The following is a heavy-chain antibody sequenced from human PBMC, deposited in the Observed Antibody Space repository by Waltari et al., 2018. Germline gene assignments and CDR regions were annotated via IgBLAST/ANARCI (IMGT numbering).Heavy chain of an antibody. CDR3: VRHARTTSGGKHFDH. CDR2: MYYSGST. J-gene: IGHJ4*02. V-gene: IGHV4-39*01. Sequence: QLQLQESGPGLVKASETLSLTCTVSGDSISSRSYYWGWVRQTPGKGLEWIGHMYYSGSTYYNPSLKSRVTISGDTSKSQFSLKLSSVTAADTSMYYCVRHARTTSGGKHFDHWGQGMLVTVSP. CDR1: GDSISSRSYY. D-gene: IGHD2-15*01.